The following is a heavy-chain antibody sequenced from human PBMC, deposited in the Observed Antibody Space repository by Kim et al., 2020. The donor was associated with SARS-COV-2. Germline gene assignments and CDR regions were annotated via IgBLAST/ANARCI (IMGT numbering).Heavy chain of an antibody. CDR1: GGSISSGGYY. J-gene: IGHJ5*02. CDR2: IYYSGST. V-gene: IGHV4-31*03. D-gene: IGHD3-10*01. Sequence: SETLSLTCTVSGGSISSGGYYWSWIRQHPGKGLEWIGYIYYSGSTYYNPSLKSRVTISVDTSKNQFSLKLSSVTAADTAVYYCARGGGGDYGSGRGRARTPVVTHWFDPWGQGTLVTVSS. CDR3: ARGGGGDYGSGRGRARTPVVTHWFDP.